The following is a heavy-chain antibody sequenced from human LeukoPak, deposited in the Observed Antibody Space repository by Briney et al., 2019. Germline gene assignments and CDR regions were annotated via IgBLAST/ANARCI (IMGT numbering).Heavy chain of an antibody. CDR2: ISDIGSI. Sequence: SETLSLTYTVSGGSISSYYWSWIRQPPGKGLEWIAYISDIGSINYNPSLKSRVTISLDTSKNQFSLKLSSVTAADTAVYYCAGHHPRNTVDFWGQGTLVTVSS. J-gene: IGHJ4*02. CDR1: GGSISSYY. V-gene: IGHV4-59*08. D-gene: IGHD2-8*02. CDR3: AGHHPRNTVDF.